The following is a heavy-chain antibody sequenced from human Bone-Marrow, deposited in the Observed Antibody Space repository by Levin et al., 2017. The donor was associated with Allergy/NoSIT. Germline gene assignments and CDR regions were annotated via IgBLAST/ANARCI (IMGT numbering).Heavy chain of an antibody. D-gene: IGHD1-14*01. CDR3: ARGFTSGSYFDC. V-gene: IGHV3-48*02. Sequence: GESLKISCAASGFTFGSYSMHWVRQAPGKGLEWLSYISSGSGTTYYADSVKGRFTNSRDNAKSSLYLLMNSLRDEDTAVYYCARGFTSGSYFDCWGQGTLVTVSS. CDR2: ISSGSGTT. J-gene: IGHJ4*02. CDR1: GFTFGSYS.